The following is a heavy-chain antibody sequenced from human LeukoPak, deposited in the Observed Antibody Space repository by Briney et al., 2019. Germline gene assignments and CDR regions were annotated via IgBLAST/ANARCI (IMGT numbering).Heavy chain of an antibody. V-gene: IGHV1-3*01. J-gene: IGHJ6*02. D-gene: IGHD3-3*01. CDR3: ARDDDFWSGYPMDV. CDR1: GYTFTIYT. Sequence: ASVKVSCKASGYTFTIYTIHWVRQAPGQRPEWMGWINAGNGNRRYSEKFQGRVTITRDTSASTANMELSSLRSDDTAVYYCARDDDFWSGYPMDVWGQGTTVTVSS. CDR2: INAGNGNR.